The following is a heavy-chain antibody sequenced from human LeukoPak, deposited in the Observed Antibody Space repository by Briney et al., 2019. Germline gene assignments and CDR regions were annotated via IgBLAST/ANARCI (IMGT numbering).Heavy chain of an antibody. CDR2: ISWNSGDI. CDR1: GFTFDDYA. V-gene: IGHV3-9*01. J-gene: IGHJ3*02. D-gene: IGHD6-19*01. Sequence: GGSLRLSCAVSGFTFDDYAMHWVRQAPGKGLEWVSGISWNSGDIVYADSVKGRFTISSGNAKNSLYLQMKSLRVEDTALYYCAKAMGSGLYNDAFDIWGQGTMVTVSS. CDR3: AKAMGSGLYNDAFDI.